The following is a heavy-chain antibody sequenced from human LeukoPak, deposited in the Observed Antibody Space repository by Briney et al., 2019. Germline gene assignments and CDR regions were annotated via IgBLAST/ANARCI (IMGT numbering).Heavy chain of an antibody. CDR3: ARDLGSGASDI. CDR2: ISSSGNTI. Sequence: GGSLRLSCAASGFAFSDYYMSWIRQAPGEGLESISYISSSGNTIHDADSLKGRFTISRDNARNSLYLQMNSLRVEDTAVYYCARDLGSGASDIWGQGTMVTVSS. V-gene: IGHV3-11*04. D-gene: IGHD3-10*01. J-gene: IGHJ3*02. CDR1: GFAFSDYY.